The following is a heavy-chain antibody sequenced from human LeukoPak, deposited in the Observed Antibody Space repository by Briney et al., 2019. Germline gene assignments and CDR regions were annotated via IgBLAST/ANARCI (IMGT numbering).Heavy chain of an antibody. J-gene: IGHJ4*02. CDR1: GHTFTSYG. Sequence: ASVKVSCKASGHTFTSYGISWVRQAPGQGLEWMGWISAYNGNTNYAQKLQGRVTMTTDTSTSTAYMELRSLRSDDTAVYYCAREEYSGSYYGTDYWGQGTLVTVSS. CDR2: ISAYNGNT. CDR3: AREEYSGSYYGTDY. V-gene: IGHV1-18*01. D-gene: IGHD1-26*01.